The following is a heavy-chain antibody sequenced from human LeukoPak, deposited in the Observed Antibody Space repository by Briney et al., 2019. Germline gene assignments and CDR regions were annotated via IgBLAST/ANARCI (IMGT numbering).Heavy chain of an antibody. CDR1: GGTFSSYA. CDR3: ARDSPSLGGSGSYGY. D-gene: IGHD3-10*01. J-gene: IGHJ4*02. V-gene: IGHV1-69*04. CDR2: IIPILGIA. Sequence: ASVTVSCTASGGTFSSYAISWVRQAPGQGLEWMGRIIPILGIANYAQKFQGRVTITADKSTSTAYMELSSLRSEDTAVYYCARDSPSLGGSGSYGYWGQGTLVTVSS.